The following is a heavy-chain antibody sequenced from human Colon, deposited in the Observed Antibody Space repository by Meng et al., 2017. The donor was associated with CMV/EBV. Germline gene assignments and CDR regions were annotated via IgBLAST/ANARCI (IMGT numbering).Heavy chain of an antibody. V-gene: IGHV3-7*01. J-gene: IGHJ3*02. Sequence: LKISCAASGFTFSNYWMTWLRQAPGRGLELVAHIKEDGSEKYFVGSVKGRFTISRDNAKNSLYLQMNSLRAEDTAVYYCARDPFIKAFDIWGQGTMVTVSS. CDR3: ARDPFIKAFDI. CDR1: GFTFSNYW. CDR2: IKEDGSEK.